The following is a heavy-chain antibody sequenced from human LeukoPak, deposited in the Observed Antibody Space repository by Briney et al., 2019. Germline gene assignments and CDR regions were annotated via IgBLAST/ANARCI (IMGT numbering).Heavy chain of an antibody. V-gene: IGHV3-33*01. J-gene: IGHJ6*02. CDR2: IWYDGSNK. Sequence: GGSLRLSCAASGFTFSSYGMHWVRQAPGKGLEWVAVIWYDGSNKYYADSVKGRFTISRDNSKNTLYLQMNSLRAEDSAVYYCARDTYYYGSGSYGMDVWGQGTTVTVSS. CDR3: ARDTYYYGSGSYGMDV. D-gene: IGHD3-10*01. CDR1: GFTFSSYG.